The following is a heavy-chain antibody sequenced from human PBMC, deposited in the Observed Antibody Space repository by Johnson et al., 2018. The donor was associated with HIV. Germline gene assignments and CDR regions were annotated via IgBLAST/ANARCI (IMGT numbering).Heavy chain of an antibody. CDR1: GFTFSSYC. CDR3: ASLGWFGESGAFDI. V-gene: IGHV3-7*01. CDR2: IKQDGSEK. Sequence: VQLVESGGGLVQPGGSLRLSCAASGFTFSSYCMSWVRQAPGKGLEWVANIKQDGSEKYYVDSVKGRFTISRDNAKNSLYLQMNSLRAEDTAVYYCASLGWFGESGAFDIWGQGTMVTVSS. D-gene: IGHD3-10*01. J-gene: IGHJ3*02.